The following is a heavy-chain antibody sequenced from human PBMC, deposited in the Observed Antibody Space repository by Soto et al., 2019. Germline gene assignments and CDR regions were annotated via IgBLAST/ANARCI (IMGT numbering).Heavy chain of an antibody. V-gene: IGHV3-23*01. CDR2: MSGVDDSK. J-gene: IGHJ4*02. D-gene: IGHD6-6*01. Sequence: EVQLLESGGGLVQPGGSLRLSCAVSGFPVNYYDLSWVRQPPGKGLEWVSGMSGVDDSKSYADSVKGRLTISRDNAKNTLDLHMSSLRAEDTAVYYCATVHSTSRSFDYWGQGTLVTVSS. CDR3: ATVHSTSRSFDY. CDR1: GFPVNYYD.